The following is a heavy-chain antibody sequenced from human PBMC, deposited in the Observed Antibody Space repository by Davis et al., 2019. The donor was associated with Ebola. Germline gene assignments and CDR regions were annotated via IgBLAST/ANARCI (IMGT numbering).Heavy chain of an antibody. D-gene: IGHD6-13*01. CDR1: GGPFSAYY. J-gene: IGHJ4*02. Sequence: MPSETLSLTCAVYGGPFSAYYWSWIRQPPGKGLEWIGEINHSGSTNYNPSLKSRVTISVDPSKHQFSLKVTSVTAADTAVYYCARDGSYSSSWPLDYWGQGTLVTVSS. CDR3: ARDGSYSSSWPLDY. V-gene: IGHV4-34*01. CDR2: INHSGST.